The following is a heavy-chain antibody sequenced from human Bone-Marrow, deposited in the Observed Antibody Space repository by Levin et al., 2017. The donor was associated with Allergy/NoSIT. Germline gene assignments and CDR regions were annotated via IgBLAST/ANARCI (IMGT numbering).Heavy chain of an antibody. V-gene: IGHV4-34*01. CDR2: INHGGSTSYTPSLSVGTT. J-gene: IGHJ2*01. Sequence: PSETLSLTCAVYGGSFSGYYWGWIRQSPGKGLEWIGEINHGGSTSYTPSLSVGTTTYNPSLKSRVAISVDTSKDQLSLNLTSVTAADTAVYYCARGGDRNWYFDLWGRGTLVTVSS. CDR1: GGSFSGYY. D-gene: IGHD1-14*01. CDR3: ARGGDRNWYFDL.